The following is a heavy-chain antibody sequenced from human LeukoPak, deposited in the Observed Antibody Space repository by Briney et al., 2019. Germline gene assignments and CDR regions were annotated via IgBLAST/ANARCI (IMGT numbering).Heavy chain of an antibody. J-gene: IGHJ6*02. CDR2: ISGDGGST. CDR3: AKDIILGVPAEGMDD. Sequence: PGGSLRLSCAASGFTFDDYAMHWVRQAPGKGLEWVSLISGDGGSTYYADSVKGRFTISRDNSKNSLYLQMNSLRTEDTALYYCAKDIILGVPAEGMDDWGQGTTVTVSS. V-gene: IGHV3-43*02. CDR1: GFTFDDYA. D-gene: IGHD2-2*01.